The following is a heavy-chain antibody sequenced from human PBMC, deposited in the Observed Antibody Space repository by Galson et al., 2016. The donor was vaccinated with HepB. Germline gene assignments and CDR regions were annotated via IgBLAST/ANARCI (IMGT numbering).Heavy chain of an antibody. Sequence: SETLSLTCAVSSGFISDSTWWSWVRQPPGQGLEWIGEISHSGSTNYNPSLTSRVTMSFDKSKNESSLEMSSVTAADTAMYYCTRESGAYVPFGYWGQGALVTVSS. D-gene: IGHD4-17*01. V-gene: IGHV4-4*02. CDR1: SGFISDSTW. J-gene: IGHJ4*02. CDR3: TRESGAYVPFGY. CDR2: ISHSGST.